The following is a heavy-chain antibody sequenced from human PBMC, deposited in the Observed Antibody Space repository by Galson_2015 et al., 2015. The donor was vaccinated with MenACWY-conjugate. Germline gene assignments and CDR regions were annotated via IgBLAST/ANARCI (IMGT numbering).Heavy chain of an antibody. V-gene: IGHV3-15*01. CDR2: IKSKTDGGTT. CDR3: TTVWPYGSGSYSRHYFDY. J-gene: IGHJ4*02. CDR1: GFTFSNAW. Sequence: SLRLSCAASGFTFSNAWMSWVRQAPGKGLEWVGRIKSKTDGGTTDYAAPVKGRFTISRDDSKNTLYLQMNSLKTEDTAVYYCTTVWPYGSGSYSRHYFDYWGQGTLVTVSS. D-gene: IGHD3-10*01.